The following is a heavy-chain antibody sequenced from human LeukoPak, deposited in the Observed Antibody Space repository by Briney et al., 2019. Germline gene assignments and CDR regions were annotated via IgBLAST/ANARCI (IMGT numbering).Heavy chain of an antibody. J-gene: IGHJ4*02. Sequence: GAPVKVSCKASGYTFTSYGISWVLQAPGQGLEWMGWISAYNGNTNYAQKLQGRVTMTTDTSTSTAYMELRSLRSDDTAVYYCAREDSSRESAGTAVALDYWGQGTLVTVSS. D-gene: IGHD6-19*01. V-gene: IGHV1-18*01. CDR2: ISAYNGNT. CDR3: AREDSSRESAGTAVALDY. CDR1: GYTFTSYG.